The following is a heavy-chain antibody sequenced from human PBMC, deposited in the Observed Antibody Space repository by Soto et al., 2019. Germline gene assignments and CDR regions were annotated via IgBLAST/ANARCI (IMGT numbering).Heavy chain of an antibody. J-gene: IGHJ3*02. Sequence: EVQLVESGGGLVQPGSSLRLSCAASGFTFDDYAMHWVRQAPGKGLEWVSGINWDSGRIDYADSVKGRFIISRDNSXNSLYLQMNSLRAQDTALYYCAKDMYGDSDDTFDIWGQGTMVSVSS. V-gene: IGHV3-9*01. CDR2: INWDSGRI. CDR3: AKDMYGDSDDTFDI. CDR1: GFTFDDYA. D-gene: IGHD4-17*01.